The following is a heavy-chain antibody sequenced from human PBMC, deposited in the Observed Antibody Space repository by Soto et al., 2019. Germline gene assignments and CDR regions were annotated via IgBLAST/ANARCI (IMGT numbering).Heavy chain of an antibody. CDR3: AKDQLRGVRGVITYYYGMDV. CDR1: GFTFSSYG. CDR2: ISYDGSNK. J-gene: IGHJ6*02. V-gene: IGHV3-30*18. D-gene: IGHD3-10*01. Sequence: QVQLVESGGGVVQPGRSLRLSCAASGFTFSSYGMHWVRQAPGKGLEWVAVISYDGSNKYYADSVKGRFTISRDNSKNTQNLQMNSLRAEETAVYYCAKDQLRGVRGVITYYYGMDVWGQGTTVTVSS.